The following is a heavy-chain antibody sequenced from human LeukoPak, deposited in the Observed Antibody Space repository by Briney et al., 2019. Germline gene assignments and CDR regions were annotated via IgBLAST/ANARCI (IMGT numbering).Heavy chain of an antibody. D-gene: IGHD4-17*01. CDR3: AKVKTTVTSPSEYYFDY. CDR2: ISGSGGST. J-gene: IGHJ4*02. V-gene: IGHV3-23*01. CDR1: GFTFSSYA. Sequence: GGSLRLSCAASGFTFSSYAMSWVRQAPGKGLEWVSAISGSGGSTYYADSVKGRFTISRDNAKNSLYLQMNSLRTEDTALYYCAKVKTTVTSPSEYYFDYWGQGTLVTVSS.